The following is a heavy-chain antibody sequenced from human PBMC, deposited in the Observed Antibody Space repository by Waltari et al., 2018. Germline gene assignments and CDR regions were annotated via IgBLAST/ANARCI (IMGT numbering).Heavy chain of an antibody. Sequence: EVQLLESGGALVQPGGSLSLSCVASGFTFSNYAMSWVRQAPGRGLEWVSGISASGGSTDYADSVKGRFTISRDNSKNTLYLQMNSLRADDTAVYYCAKAHDFWSGYYFDFWGQGTLVTVSS. D-gene: IGHD3-3*01. CDR2: ISASGGST. J-gene: IGHJ4*02. CDR1: GFTFSNYA. V-gene: IGHV3-23*01. CDR3: AKAHDFWSGYYFDF.